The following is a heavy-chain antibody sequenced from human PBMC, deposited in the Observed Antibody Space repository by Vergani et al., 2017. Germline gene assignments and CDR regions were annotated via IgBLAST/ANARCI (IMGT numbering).Heavy chain of an antibody. J-gene: IGHJ4*02. CDR1: GFTFSSYA. D-gene: IGHD2-21*02. V-gene: IGHV3-23*01. CDR3: AKDNGCGGDCYFAAEFDY. CDR2: ISGSGGST. Sequence: EVQLLESGGGLVQPGGSLRLSCAASGFTFSSYAMSGVRQAPGKGLEWVSAISGSGGSTYYADSVKGRFTISRDNSKNTLYLKMNSLRAEDTAVYYCAKDNGCGGDCYFAAEFDYWGQGTLVTVSS.